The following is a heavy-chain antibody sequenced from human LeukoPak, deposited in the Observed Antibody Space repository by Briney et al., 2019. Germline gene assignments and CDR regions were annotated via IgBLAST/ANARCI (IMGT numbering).Heavy chain of an antibody. CDR1: GFTFSSYS. CDR3: ARARCRTPWLTEAYGMDV. Sequence: GGSLRLSCAASGFTFSSYSMNWVRQPPGKGLEWVSSISSSSSYIYYADSVKGRFTISRDNAKNSLYLQMNSLRAEDTAVYYCARARCRTPWLTEAYGMDVWGQGTTVTVSS. CDR2: ISSSSSYI. J-gene: IGHJ6*02. V-gene: IGHV3-21*01. D-gene: IGHD4-23*01.